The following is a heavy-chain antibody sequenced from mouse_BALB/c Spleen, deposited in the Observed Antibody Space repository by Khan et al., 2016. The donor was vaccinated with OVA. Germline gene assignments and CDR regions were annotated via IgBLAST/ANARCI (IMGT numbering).Heavy chain of an antibody. CDR1: GYSITSNYA. J-gene: IGHJ4*01. CDR2: ISYSGLT. D-gene: IGHD1-1*01. Sequence: EVELVESGPGLVKPSQSLSLTCTVTGYSITSNYAWNWIRQFPGNKLEWMGYISYSGLTSYNPSLQSRISITRDTSKNQFFLQLNSVTTEDTATYYCARGNYYWYTMDYWGQGTSVTVSS. V-gene: IGHV3-2*02. CDR3: ARGNYYWYTMDY.